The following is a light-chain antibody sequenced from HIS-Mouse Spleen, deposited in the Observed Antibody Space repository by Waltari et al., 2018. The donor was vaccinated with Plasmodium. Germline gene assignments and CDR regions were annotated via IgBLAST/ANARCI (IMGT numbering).Light chain of an antibody. J-gene: IGKJ4*01. Sequence: EIVLTQSPATLSLSPGERATLSCRASQSVSSYLAWYQQKPGQAPRLLIYDASNRATGIPARCSGSCAGTDFTLTISSLEPEDFAVYYCQQRSNWPRVLTFGGGTKVEIK. CDR3: QQRSNWPRVLT. V-gene: IGKV3-11*01. CDR1: QSVSSY. CDR2: DAS.